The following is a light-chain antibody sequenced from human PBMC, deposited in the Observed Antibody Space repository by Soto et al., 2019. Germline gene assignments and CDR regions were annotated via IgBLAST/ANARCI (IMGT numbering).Light chain of an antibody. J-gene: IGKJ4*01. CDR1: QSVSSSY. CDR3: QHYDHWPLT. V-gene: IGKV3-20*01. Sequence: EIVLTQSPGTLSLSPGERATLSCRASQSVSSSYLAWYQQKPGQAPRLLIYGASSRATGIPDRFSGSGSGTEFTLTISSLQSEDFAVYYCQHYDHWPLTFGGGTKVDI. CDR2: GAS.